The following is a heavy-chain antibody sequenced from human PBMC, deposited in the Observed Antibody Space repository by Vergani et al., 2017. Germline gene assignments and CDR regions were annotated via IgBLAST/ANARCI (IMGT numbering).Heavy chain of an antibody. CDR2: ISGSGGNT. CDR1: GFTFSSYA. D-gene: IGHD2-15*01. J-gene: IGHJ6*02. CDR3: AKARDPNCKGGNCYSYYYGFDL. Sequence: EVQLLESGGGLVQPGGSLRLSCGASGFTFSSYAMTWVRQAPGKGLEWVSAISGSGGNTFYTDSVKGRFTISRDNSKDTLSLQTNSLRVEDTAIYYCAKARDPNCKGGNCYSYYYGFDLWGQGTTVTVSS. V-gene: IGHV3-23*01.